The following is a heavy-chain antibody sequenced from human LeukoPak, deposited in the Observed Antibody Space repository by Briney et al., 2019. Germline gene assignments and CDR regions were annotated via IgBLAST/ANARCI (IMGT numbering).Heavy chain of an antibody. CDR3: VGHTPVEMY. J-gene: IGHJ4*02. V-gene: IGHV3-48*03. Sequence: GGSLRLSCAASGFTFSSYEINWVRQAPGKGLEWVAWITTSGTIIQYEDSVKGRFSISRDDVSKSLYLQMNSLRDEDTAIYYCVGHTPVEMYWGQGTLVTVSS. CDR1: GFTFSSYE. D-gene: IGHD1-1*01. CDR2: ITTSGTII.